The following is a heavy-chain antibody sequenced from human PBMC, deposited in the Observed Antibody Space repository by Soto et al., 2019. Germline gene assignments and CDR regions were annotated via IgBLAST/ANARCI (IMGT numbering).Heavy chain of an antibody. V-gene: IGHV1-8*01. Sequence: ASVKVSCKASGYTFTSYDINWVRQATGQGLEGMGWMNPNSGNTGYAQKFQGRVTMTRNTSISTAYMELSSLRSEDTAVYYCARSGAVGAHNWFDPWGQGTLVTVSS. D-gene: IGHD1-26*01. CDR1: GYTFTSYD. J-gene: IGHJ5*02. CDR2: MNPNSGNT. CDR3: ARSGAVGAHNWFDP.